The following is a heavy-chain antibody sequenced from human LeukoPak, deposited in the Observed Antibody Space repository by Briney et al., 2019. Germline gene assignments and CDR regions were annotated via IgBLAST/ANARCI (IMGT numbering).Heavy chain of an antibody. CDR1: GGTFSSYA. CDR2: IIPILGIA. CDR3: ARLDDYGDYVDAFDI. Sequence: ASVKVSCKASGGTFSSYAISWVRQAPGQGLEWMGRIIPILGIANYAQKFQGRVTITADKSTSTAYMELSSLRSEDTAVYYCARLDDYGDYVDAFDIWGQGTMVTVSS. V-gene: IGHV1-69*04. J-gene: IGHJ3*02. D-gene: IGHD4-17*01.